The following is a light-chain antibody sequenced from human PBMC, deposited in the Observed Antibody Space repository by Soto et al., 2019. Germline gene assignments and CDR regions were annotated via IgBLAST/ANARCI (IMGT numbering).Light chain of an antibody. J-gene: IGKJ3*01. CDR1: QSVSSY. V-gene: IGKV3-11*01. CDR2: DAS. CDR3: QQRSNWPLVT. Sequence: EIVLTQSPATLSLSPGERATLSCRASQSVSSYLAWYQQKPGQPPRLLIYDASNRATGIPARFSGSGSGTDFTLTISSLETEYFAVYYCQQRSNWPLVTFGPGTRVDVK.